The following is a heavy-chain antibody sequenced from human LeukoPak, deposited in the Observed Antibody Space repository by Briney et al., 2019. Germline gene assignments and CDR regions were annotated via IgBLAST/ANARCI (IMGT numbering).Heavy chain of an antibody. Sequence: PGGSLRLSCPASGFTFSNFGMNWARQAPGKGLEWVSSITSSSSYISYADSLRGRFTISRDNAKNSLYLQMNSLRAEDTAVYYCARLGVAAVGTSGYFDYWGQGTLVTVSS. CDR1: GFTFSNFG. CDR3: ARLGVAAVGTSGYFDY. J-gene: IGHJ4*02. V-gene: IGHV3-21*01. CDR2: ITSSSSYI. D-gene: IGHD6-13*01.